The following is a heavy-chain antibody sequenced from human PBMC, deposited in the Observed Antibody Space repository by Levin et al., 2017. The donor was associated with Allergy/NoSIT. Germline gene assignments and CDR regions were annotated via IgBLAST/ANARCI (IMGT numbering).Heavy chain of an antibody. Sequence: LSLTCAASGFTFRDYWMHWVRQAPGKGLVWVSRIHNDGSSTDSADSVKGRFTISRDNAKNTLYLQMNSLRAEDTAVYYCTTAVGAANHWGQGTLVTVSS. CDR3: TTAVGAANH. CDR2: IHNDGSST. CDR1: GFTFRDYW. V-gene: IGHV3-74*01. J-gene: IGHJ5*02. D-gene: IGHD2-15*01.